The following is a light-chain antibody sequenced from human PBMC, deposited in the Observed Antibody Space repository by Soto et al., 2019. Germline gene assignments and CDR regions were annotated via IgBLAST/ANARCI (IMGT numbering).Light chain of an antibody. Sequence: DIVMTQSPDSLAVSLGERATINCKSSQSVLYRSNSKNYLAWYQQKPGQPPKLLIYWASTRESGVPDRFSGSGSGTDFTLTISSLQAEDVAVYYCQHYYTPPYTFGQGTKLEIK. J-gene: IGKJ2*01. V-gene: IGKV4-1*01. CDR3: QHYYTPPYT. CDR1: QSVLYRSNSKNY. CDR2: WAS.